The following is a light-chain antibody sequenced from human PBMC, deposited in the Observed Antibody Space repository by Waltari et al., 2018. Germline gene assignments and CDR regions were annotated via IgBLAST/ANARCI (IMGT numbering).Light chain of an antibody. CDR1: QSVSSSY. CDR2: GAS. CDR3: QQYGSSPMYT. Sequence: EIVLTKSPGTLSLSTGERATLSCRASQSVSSSYLAWYQQKPGQAPRLLIYGASSRATGIPDRFSGSGSGTDFTLTISRLEPEDFAVYYCQQYGSSPMYTFGQGTKLEIK. V-gene: IGKV3-20*01. J-gene: IGKJ2*01.